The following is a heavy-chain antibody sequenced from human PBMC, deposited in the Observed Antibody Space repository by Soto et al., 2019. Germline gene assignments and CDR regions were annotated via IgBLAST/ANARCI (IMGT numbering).Heavy chain of an antibody. J-gene: IGHJ4*02. V-gene: IGHV3-23*01. CDR1: GFTFKSYA. CDR3: AKTVAGEY. CDR2: ITGSGDST. Sequence: GSLRLSCAASGFTFKSYAVSWVRQAPGKGLEWVSVITGSGDSTHYADSVKGRFTISRDNSKNTLYLQMYSLRAEDTAVYYCAKTVAGEYWGQGTLVTVSS. D-gene: IGHD5-12*01.